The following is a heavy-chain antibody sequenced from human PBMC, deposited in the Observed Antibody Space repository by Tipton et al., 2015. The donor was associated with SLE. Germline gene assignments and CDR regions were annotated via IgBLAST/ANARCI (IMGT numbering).Heavy chain of an antibody. Sequence: TLSLTCAVSDDSFSRGDYSWSWIRQPPGKGLEWIGYIYHSGITSYNPSLKSRVTISVDRSKYQFSLKLTSVTAADTAVYYCSGGSSWSPEGFFDPWGQGTLVIVSS. V-gene: IGHV4-30-2*01. D-gene: IGHD6-13*01. CDR3: SGGSSWSPEGFFDP. CDR2: IYHSGIT. J-gene: IGHJ5*02. CDR1: DDSFSRGDYS.